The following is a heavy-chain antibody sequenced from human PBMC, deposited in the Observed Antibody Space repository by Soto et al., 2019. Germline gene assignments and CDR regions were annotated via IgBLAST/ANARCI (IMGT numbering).Heavy chain of an antibody. Sequence: RSETMSLTCTVSPGYISSGIYFCSWMRQPPGKGLEWLGHIYSSGTAYYNPSLKSRLTISVDASKNQFSLKLTSVTAADTAIYYCASRQQQVALVDYWGHGTLVTVS. D-gene: IGHD5-12*01. CDR1: PGYISSGIYF. CDR3: ASRQQQVALVDY. V-gene: IGHV4-30-4*01. J-gene: IGHJ4*01. CDR2: IYSSGTA.